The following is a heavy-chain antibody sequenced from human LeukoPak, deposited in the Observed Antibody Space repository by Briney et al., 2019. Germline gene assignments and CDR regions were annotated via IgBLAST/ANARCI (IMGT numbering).Heavy chain of an antibody. V-gene: IGHV3-30*18. CDR1: GFTFSSYG. D-gene: IGHD6-13*01. CDR2: ISYDGSNK. Sequence: PGGSLRLSCAASGFTFSSYGMHWVRQAPGKGLEWVAVISYDGSNKYYADSVKGRFTISRDNSKNTLYLQMNSLRAEDTAVYYCAKDLGSSSWPIFGYWGQGTLVTVSS. J-gene: IGHJ4*02. CDR3: AKDLGSSSWPIFGY.